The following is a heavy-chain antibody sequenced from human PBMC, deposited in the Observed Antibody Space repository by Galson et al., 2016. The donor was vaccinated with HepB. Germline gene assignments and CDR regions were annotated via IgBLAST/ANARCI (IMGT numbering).Heavy chain of an antibody. D-gene: IGHD2-8*01. CDR1: GYNFTSYW. CDR2: IYPGDSDT. J-gene: IGHJ4*02. V-gene: IGHV5-51*01. Sequence: QSGAEVKKPGESLKISCQGSGYNFTSYWIGWVRQMPGKGLEWMGIIYPGDSDTRYSPSFQGQVTISAHKSISTAYLQWSSLKAPDTAMYYCARQYASRLIDYWGQGTLVTVSS. CDR3: ARQYASRLIDY.